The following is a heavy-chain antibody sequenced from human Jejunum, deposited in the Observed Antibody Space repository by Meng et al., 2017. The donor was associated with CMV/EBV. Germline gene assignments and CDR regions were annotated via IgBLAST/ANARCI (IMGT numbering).Heavy chain of an antibody. CDR2: IPYDGSNK. Sequence: WVRQAPGKGLEWVAFIPYDGSNKYYADFERGRFTISRDNSKNTLYLPMRSLRAEDTAIYYCAKALGYCSSDRCYVGDPSYYYAMDVWGQGTTVTVSS. D-gene: IGHD2-15*01. CDR3: AKALGYCSSDRCYVGDPSYYYAMDV. J-gene: IGHJ6*02. V-gene: IGHV3-30*02.